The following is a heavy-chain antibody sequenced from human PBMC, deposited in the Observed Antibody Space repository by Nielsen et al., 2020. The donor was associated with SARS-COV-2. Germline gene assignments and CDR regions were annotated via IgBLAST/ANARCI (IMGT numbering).Heavy chain of an antibody. Sequence: GESLKISCKGSGYSFTSYWISWVRQMPGKGLEWMGRIDPSDSYTNYSPSFQGQVTISADKSISTAYLQWSSLKASDTAMYYCARQGDSSSETDAFDIWGQGTMVTVSS. J-gene: IGHJ3*02. CDR1: GYSFTSYW. D-gene: IGHD6-6*01. CDR2: IDPSDSYT. CDR3: ARQGDSSSETDAFDI. V-gene: IGHV5-10-1*04.